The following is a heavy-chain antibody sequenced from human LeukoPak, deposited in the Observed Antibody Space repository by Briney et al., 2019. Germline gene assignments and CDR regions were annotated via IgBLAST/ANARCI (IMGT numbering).Heavy chain of an antibody. V-gene: IGHV4-59*08. CDR3: ARHGSGYYRFEY. CDR2: IYYSGST. J-gene: IGHJ4*02. Sequence: SETLSLTCTVSGGSVSSYYWSWIRQPPGKGLEWIGYIYYSGSTNYNPSLKSRVTLSIDTSKNQFSLKLSSVTAADTAVYYCARHGSGYYRFEYWGQGTLVTASS. CDR1: GGSVSSYY. D-gene: IGHD3-3*01.